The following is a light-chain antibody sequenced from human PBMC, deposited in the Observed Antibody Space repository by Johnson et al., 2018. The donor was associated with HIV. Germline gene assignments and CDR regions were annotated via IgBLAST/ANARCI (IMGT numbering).Light chain of an antibody. J-gene: IGLJ1*01. CDR1: SSNLGNNY. Sequence: QSVLTQPPSVSAAPGQKVTISCSGSSSNLGNNYVSWYQQLPGTAPKLLIYDNNQRPSGIPDRFSGSKSGTSATLGITGLQTGDEADYYCETWDSSLSGVFGTWTKVTVL. CDR3: ETWDSSLSGV. V-gene: IGLV1-51*01. CDR2: DNN.